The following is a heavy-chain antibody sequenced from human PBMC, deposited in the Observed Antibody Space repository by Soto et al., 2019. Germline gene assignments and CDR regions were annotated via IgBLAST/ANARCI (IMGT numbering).Heavy chain of an antibody. J-gene: IGHJ3*02. CDR2: IRSKANSYAT. Sequence: EVQLVESGGGLVQPGGSLKLSCAASGFTFSGSAMHWVRQASGKGLEWVARIRSKANSYATAYAASVKGRFTISRDDSKNTAYLQMNSLKTEDTAVYYCTSPYYDFWSGYRGDAFDIWGQGTMVTVSS. V-gene: IGHV3-73*01. D-gene: IGHD3-3*01. CDR1: GFTFSGSA. CDR3: TSPYYDFWSGYRGDAFDI.